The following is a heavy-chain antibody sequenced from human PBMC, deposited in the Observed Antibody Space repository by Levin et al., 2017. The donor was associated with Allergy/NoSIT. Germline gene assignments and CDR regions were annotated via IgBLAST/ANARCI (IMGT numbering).Heavy chain of an antibody. CDR1: GFTFSSYS. Sequence: GGSLRLSCAASGFTFSSYSMNWVRQAPGKGLEWVSYISSSSSTIYYADSVKGRFTISRDNAKNSLYLQMNSLRDEDTAVYYCARDKNIVVVPAAPYYFDYWGQGTLVTVSS. CDR3: ARDKNIVVVPAAPYYFDY. D-gene: IGHD2-2*01. J-gene: IGHJ4*02. V-gene: IGHV3-48*02. CDR2: ISSSSSTI.